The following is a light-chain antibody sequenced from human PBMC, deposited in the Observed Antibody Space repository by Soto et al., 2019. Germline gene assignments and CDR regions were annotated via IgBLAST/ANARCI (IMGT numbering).Light chain of an antibody. CDR3: CSYAGSSTLYVV. J-gene: IGLJ2*01. Sequence: QSVLTQPGPVSGAPGQSVTISCTGTSSDVGSYNLVSWYQQHPGKAPKLMIYEGSKRPSGVSNRFSGSKSGNTASLTISGLQAEDEADYYCCSYAGSSTLYVVFGGGTKVTVL. CDR1: SSDVGSYNL. CDR2: EGS. V-gene: IGLV2-23*01.